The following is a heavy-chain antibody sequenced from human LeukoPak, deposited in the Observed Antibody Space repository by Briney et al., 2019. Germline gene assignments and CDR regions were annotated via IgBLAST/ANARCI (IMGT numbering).Heavy chain of an antibody. V-gene: IGHV3-7*03. D-gene: IGHD2-2*01. CDR2: IKQDGSEK. J-gene: IGHJ4*02. CDR1: GFTFSSYW. Sequence: GGSLRLSCAASGFTFSSYWMSWVRQAPGKGLEWVANIKQDGSEKYYVDSVKGRFTISRDNSKNTLYLQMNSLRAEDTAVYYCAKDTPGKYQLRYFDYWGQGTLVTVSS. CDR3: AKDTPGKYQLRYFDY.